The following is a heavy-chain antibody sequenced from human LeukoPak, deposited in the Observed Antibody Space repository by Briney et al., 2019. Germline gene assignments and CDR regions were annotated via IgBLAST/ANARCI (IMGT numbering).Heavy chain of an antibody. D-gene: IGHD2-2*01. CDR1: GGSISSYY. CDR3: ARVLTLEVPAANWFDP. Sequence: SETLSLTCTVSGGSISSYYWSWIRQPPGKGLEWIGYIYYSGSTNYNPSLKSRVTISVDTSKNQFSLKLSSVTAADTAAYYCARVLTLEVPAANWFDPWGQGTLVTVSS. CDR2: IYYSGST. J-gene: IGHJ5*02. V-gene: IGHV4-59*01.